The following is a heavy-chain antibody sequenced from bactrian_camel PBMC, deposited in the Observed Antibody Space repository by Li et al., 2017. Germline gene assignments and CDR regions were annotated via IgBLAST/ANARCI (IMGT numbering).Heavy chain of an antibody. V-gene: IGHV3S54*01. J-gene: IGHJ6*01. D-gene: IGHD7*01. CDR2: IYTTGGGT. Sequence: HVQLVESGGGSVQAGGSLKLSCAASGYDDFRKYCMGWFRQGPGRQREVVATIYTTGGGTYFADSVKGRFTISQDTAKNALYLQMNSLKPEDTAMYYCAASARVNCGLGEAGFGYWGQGTQVTV. CDR1: GYDDFRKYC. CDR3: AASARVNCGLGEAGFGY.